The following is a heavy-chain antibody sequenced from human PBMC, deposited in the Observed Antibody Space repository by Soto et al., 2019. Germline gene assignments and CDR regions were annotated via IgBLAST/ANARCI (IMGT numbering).Heavy chain of an antibody. Sequence: EVQLLESGGDLVQPGGSLRLSCAASGFTFSSYAMTWVRQVPGMGLDWVSSISSSGAHTSYADSVKGRFTISRDNSKNTLYLHMNSLRAEDTAIYYCAIVSNSENYGDYWGRGTRYNVSS. CDR3: AIVSNSENYGDY. D-gene: IGHD1-26*01. CDR2: ISSSGAHT. CDR1: GFTFSSYA. J-gene: IGHJ4*02. V-gene: IGHV3-23*01.